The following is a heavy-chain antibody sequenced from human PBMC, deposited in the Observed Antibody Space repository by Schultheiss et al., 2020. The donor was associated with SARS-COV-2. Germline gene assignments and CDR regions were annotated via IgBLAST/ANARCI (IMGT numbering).Heavy chain of an antibody. CDR3: ARVRKDIVVVPAAATPDYYYMDV. Sequence: SETLSLTCTVSGGSISSGGYYWSWIRQPPGKGLEWIGYIYYSGSTNYNPSLKSRVTISVDTSKNQFSLKLSSVTAADTAVYYCARVRKDIVVVPAAATPDYYYMDVRGKGTTVTVSS. CDR1: GGSISSGGYY. D-gene: IGHD2-2*01. CDR2: IYYSGST. J-gene: IGHJ6*03. V-gene: IGHV4-61*08.